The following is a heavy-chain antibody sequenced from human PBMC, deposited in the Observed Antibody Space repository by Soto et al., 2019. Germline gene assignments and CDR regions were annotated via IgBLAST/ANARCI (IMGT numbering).Heavy chain of an antibody. V-gene: IGHV3-9*01. CDR2: ISWNSGSI. CDR3: ARVPSSGWPYSFDY. J-gene: IGHJ4*02. CDR1: GFTFDDYA. D-gene: IGHD6-19*01. Sequence: GGSLRLSCAASGFTFDDYAMHWVRQAPGKGLEWVSGISWNSGSIGYADSVKGRFTISRDNAKNSLYLQMNSLRAEDTAMYYCARVPSSGWPYSFDYWGLGTLVTVS.